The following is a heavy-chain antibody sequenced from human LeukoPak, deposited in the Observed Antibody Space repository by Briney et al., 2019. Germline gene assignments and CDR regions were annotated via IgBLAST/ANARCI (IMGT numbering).Heavy chain of an antibody. CDR2: IRHDGTET. D-gene: IGHD7-27*01. CDR1: GFTFSSYG. CDR3: AKATGDHVSDYYGLDV. Sequence: PGGSLRLSCAASGFTFSSYGMHWVRQAPGKGPESVALIRHDGTETYHGESGEGPFNNSRNDSKDTSDLQMNRLRAGDTAGDYFAKATGDHVSDYYGLDVWGQGTTVVVSS. J-gene: IGHJ6*02. V-gene: IGHV3-30*02.